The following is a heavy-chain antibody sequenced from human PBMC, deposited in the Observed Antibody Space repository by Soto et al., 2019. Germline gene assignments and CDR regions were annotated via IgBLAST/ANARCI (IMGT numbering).Heavy chain of an antibody. CDR3: ARDHMVPAAISYYYYGMDV. CDR2: IYYSGST. Sequence: QVQLQESGPGLVKPSETLSLTCTVSGGSISSYYWSWIRQPPGKGLEWIGYIYYSGSTNYNPSLKRRVTISVDTSKNQFSLKLSSVTAADTAVYYCARDHMVPAAISYYYYGMDVCCQGTTVTVSS. CDR1: GGSISSYY. D-gene: IGHD2-2*02. J-gene: IGHJ6*02. V-gene: IGHV4-59*01.